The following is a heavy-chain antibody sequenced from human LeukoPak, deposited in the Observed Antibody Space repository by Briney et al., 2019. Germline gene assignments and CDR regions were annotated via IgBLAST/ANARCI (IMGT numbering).Heavy chain of an antibody. CDR1: GGSISSSSYY. Sequence: SETLSLTCTVSGGSISSSSYYWGWIRQPPGKGLEWIGSLYYSGSTYYNPSLKSRVTISVDTSENQFSLKLSSVTAADTAVYYCARFDYWGQGTRVTVSS. CDR2: LYYSGST. V-gene: IGHV4-39*01. CDR3: ARFDY. J-gene: IGHJ4*02.